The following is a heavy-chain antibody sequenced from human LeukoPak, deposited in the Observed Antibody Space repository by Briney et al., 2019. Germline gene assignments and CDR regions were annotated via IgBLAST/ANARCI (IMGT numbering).Heavy chain of an antibody. Sequence: GGPLRLSCAASGSTHSSSYMNGVPHAPGKGREGVSIIYSGGDTYYADSVKGRFTISRDNSKNTLYLQMNSLRAEDTAVYYCTRGPGSTWYSDYWGQGTLVTVSS. V-gene: IGHV3-66*02. CDR3: TRGPGSTWYSDY. CDR1: GSTHSSSY. CDR2: IYSGGDT. J-gene: IGHJ4*02. D-gene: IGHD6-13*01.